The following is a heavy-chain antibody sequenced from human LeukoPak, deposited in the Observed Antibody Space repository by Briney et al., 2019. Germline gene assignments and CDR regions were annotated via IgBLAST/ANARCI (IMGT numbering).Heavy chain of an antibody. CDR3: ARDLGYGDYESFDY. D-gene: IGHD4-17*01. J-gene: IGHJ4*02. V-gene: IGHV3-66*02. CDR2: IYSGGST. CDR1: GFTVSSNY. Sequence: GGSLRLSCAASGFTVSSNYMSWVRQAPGKGLEWVSVIYSGGSTYYADSVKGLFTISRDNSKNTLYLQMNSLRAEDTAVYYCARDLGYGDYESFDYWGQGTLVTVSS.